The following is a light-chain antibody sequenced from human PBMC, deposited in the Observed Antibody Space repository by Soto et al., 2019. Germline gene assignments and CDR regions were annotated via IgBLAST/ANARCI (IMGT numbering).Light chain of an antibody. CDR3: SSYAGNKGYV. Sequence: QSVLTQPPSPSGSPGQSVTISCTGSSSEVGGYNYVSWYQQHPGKAPKLMIYEVNKRPSGVPDRFSGSKSGNTASLTVSGLQAEDEAHYYCSSYAGNKGYVFGTGTKVTVL. CDR1: SSEVGGYNY. CDR2: EVN. V-gene: IGLV2-8*01. J-gene: IGLJ1*01.